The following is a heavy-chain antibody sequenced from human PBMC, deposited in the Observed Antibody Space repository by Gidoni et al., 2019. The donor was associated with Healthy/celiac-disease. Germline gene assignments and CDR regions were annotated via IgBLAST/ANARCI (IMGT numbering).Heavy chain of an antibody. CDR2: ISSSSSTI. V-gene: IGHV3-48*01. CDR1: GFTFSSYS. D-gene: IGHD1-1*01. J-gene: IGHJ4*02. CDR3: ASLLQLERPGW. Sequence: EVQLVESGGGLVQPGGSLRLSCAASGFTFSSYSMNWVRQAPGKGLGWVSYISSSSSTIYYADSVKGRFTISRDNAKNSLYLQMNSLRAEDTAVYYCASLLQLERPGWWGQGTLVTVSS.